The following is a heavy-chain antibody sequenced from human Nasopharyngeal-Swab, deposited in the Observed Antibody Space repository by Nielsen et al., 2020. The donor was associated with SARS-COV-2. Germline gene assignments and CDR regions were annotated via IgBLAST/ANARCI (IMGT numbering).Heavy chain of an antibody. D-gene: IGHD3-10*01. J-gene: IGHJ6*03. V-gene: IGHV3-43*02. CDR3: AKDIGVYYYMDV. CDR2: ISGDGGST. Sequence: GSLKISRAASGFTFDDYAMHWVRQAPGKGLEWVSLISGDGGSTYYADSVKGRFTISRDNSKNSLYLQMNSLRTEDTALYYCAKDIGVYYYMDVWGKGTTVTVSS. CDR1: GFTFDDYA.